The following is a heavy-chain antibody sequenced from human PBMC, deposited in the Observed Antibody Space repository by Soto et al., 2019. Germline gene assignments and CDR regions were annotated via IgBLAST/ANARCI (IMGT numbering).Heavy chain of an antibody. V-gene: IGHV1-8*01. CDR1: GYSFASYD. J-gene: IGHJ6*02. CDR3: ARGVDAGMDV. Sequence: QVQLVQSGAEVKNPGASVKVSCKASGYSFASYDINWVRQATGQGLEWMGWMSPNSGNTGYAQKFQGRVTMTSNTSISTAYMDLNSLSSEDTAVYYCARGVDAGMDVWGQGITVTVSS. D-gene: IGHD1-1*01. CDR2: MSPNSGNT.